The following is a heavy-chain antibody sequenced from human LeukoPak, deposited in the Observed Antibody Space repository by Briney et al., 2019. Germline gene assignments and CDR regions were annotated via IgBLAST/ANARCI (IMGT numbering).Heavy chain of an antibody. V-gene: IGHV1-2*02. J-gene: IGHJ4*02. CDR3: ARHHPGYDLTGYYLGY. CDR2: INPNTGGT. D-gene: IGHD3-9*01. CDR1: GYTFTVYY. Sequence: ASVKVSCKTSGYTFTVYYVHWVRQTPGQGLEWMGWINPNTGGTNYAQNFQGRVTMTRDTSIYTAYMELSSLTSDDTAVYFCARHHPGYDLTGYYLGYWGQGTLVTVSS.